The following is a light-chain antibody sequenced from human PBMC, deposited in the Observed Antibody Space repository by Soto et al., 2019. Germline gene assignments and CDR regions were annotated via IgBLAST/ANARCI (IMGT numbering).Light chain of an antibody. V-gene: IGKV1-5*03. Sequence: DIRMTQSPSTLSGSVGDRVTVTCRASQTISSWLAWYQQKPGKAPKLLIYKASTLKSGVPSRFSGSGSGTEFTLTISSLQHDDFATYYCQHYNSYSEAFGQGTNVDIK. J-gene: IGKJ1*01. CDR2: KAS. CDR3: QHYNSYSEA. CDR1: QTISSW.